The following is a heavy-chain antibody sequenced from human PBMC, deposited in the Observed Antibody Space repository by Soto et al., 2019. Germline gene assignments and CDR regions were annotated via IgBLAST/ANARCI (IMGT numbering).Heavy chain of an antibody. CDR3: AKRIMATIGHFDS. Sequence: EVQLLESGGGLVQPGMSLRLSCAASGFTFSSYAMSWVRQAPGKGLEWVSAISGIGHSTYYADSVKGRFTISRDNSKNTLYLQMTSLRAEDTAVYYCAKRIMATIGHFDSWGQGPLVTVSS. CDR1: GFTFSSYA. D-gene: IGHD5-12*01. J-gene: IGHJ4*02. V-gene: IGHV3-23*01. CDR2: ISGIGHST.